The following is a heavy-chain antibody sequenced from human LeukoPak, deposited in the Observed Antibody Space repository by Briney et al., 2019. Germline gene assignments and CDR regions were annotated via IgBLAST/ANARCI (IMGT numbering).Heavy chain of an antibody. CDR2: LSYDGSNT. D-gene: IGHD1-14*01. V-gene: IGHV3-30*01. Sequence: GGSLRLSCAASGFTFSSYVMHWVRQAPGKGLEWVAVLSYDGSNTNYGDSVKGQFTISRDNLKNTLYLQMNSLRPEDTAVYYCARGPSITTVSYFQYWGQGILVTVSS. J-gene: IGHJ4*02. CDR1: GFTFSSYV. CDR3: ARGPSITTVSYFQY.